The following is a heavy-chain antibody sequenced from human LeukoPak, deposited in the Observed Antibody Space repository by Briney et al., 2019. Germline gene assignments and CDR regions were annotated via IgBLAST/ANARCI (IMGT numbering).Heavy chain of an antibody. Sequence: PGGSLRLSCTASGFTFTSYWMTWVRQAPGKGLEWVANIKQDGSEKYYVDSVKGRFTISRDNAKNSLYLQMNSLRAEDTAMYYCVKPYYYSSGSFNWGQGTLVTVPS. V-gene: IGHV3-7*01. J-gene: IGHJ4*02. CDR1: GFTFTSYW. CDR2: IKQDGSEK. D-gene: IGHD3-10*01. CDR3: VKPYYYSSGSFN.